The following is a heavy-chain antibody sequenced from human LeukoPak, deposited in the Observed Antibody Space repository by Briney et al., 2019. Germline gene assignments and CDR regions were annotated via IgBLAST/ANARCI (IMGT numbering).Heavy chain of an antibody. V-gene: IGHV3-21*01. CDR3: ARDHYGDYSYDY. Sequence: GGSLRLSCAASGFTFTSYSMNWVRQAPGKGLEWVSSISSTGTYIYYADSMKGRFTISRDNAKNSLYLQMNSLRAEDTAVYYCARDHYGDYSYDYWGQGTLVTVSS. J-gene: IGHJ4*02. CDR1: GFTFTSYS. CDR2: ISSTGTYI. D-gene: IGHD4-17*01.